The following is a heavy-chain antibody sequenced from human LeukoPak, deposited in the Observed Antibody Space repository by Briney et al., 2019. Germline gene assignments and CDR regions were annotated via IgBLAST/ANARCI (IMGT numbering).Heavy chain of an antibody. Sequence: GASVKVSCKASGYTFTGYYMHWVRQAPGQGLEWMGWINPNSGGTNYAQKFQGRVTMTRDTSISTAYMELSRLRSDDTAVYYCARDLDFFWSGYPHYFQHWGQGTLVTVSS. J-gene: IGHJ1*01. V-gene: IGHV1-2*02. D-gene: IGHD3-3*01. CDR1: GYTFTGYY. CDR3: ARDLDFFWSGYPHYFQH. CDR2: INPNSGGT.